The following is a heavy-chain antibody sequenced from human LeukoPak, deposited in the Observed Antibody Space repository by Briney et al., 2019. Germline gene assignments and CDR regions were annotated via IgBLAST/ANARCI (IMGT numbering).Heavy chain of an antibody. J-gene: IGHJ6*02. D-gene: IGHD3-10*01. CDR1: GFTFSSYA. Sequence: GRSLRLSCAASGFTFSSYAMHWVRQAPGKGLEWVAVISYDGSNKYYADSVKGRFTISIDNSKNTLYLQMNRLRAEDTAVYYCASVWFGESNWYYYCYYGMDVWGQGTPVTVSS. CDR3: ASVWFGESNWYYYCYYGMDV. V-gene: IGHV3-30*04. CDR2: ISYDGSNK.